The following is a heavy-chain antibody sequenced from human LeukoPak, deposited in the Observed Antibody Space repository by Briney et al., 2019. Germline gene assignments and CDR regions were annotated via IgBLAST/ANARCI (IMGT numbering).Heavy chain of an antibody. CDR2: ISWNSGSI. V-gene: IGHV3-9*01. D-gene: IGHD3-22*01. CDR1: GFTFDDYA. J-gene: IGHJ4*02. Sequence: PGRSLRLSCAASGFTFDDYAMHWVRQAPGKGLEWVSGISWNSGSIGYADSVKGRFTISRDNAKNSLCLQMNSLRAEDTALYYCVRHVHTSIVVVHYFDYWGQGTLVTVSS. CDR3: VRHVHTSIVVVHYFDY.